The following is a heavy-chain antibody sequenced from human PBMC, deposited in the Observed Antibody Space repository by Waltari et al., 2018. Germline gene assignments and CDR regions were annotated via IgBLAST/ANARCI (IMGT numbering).Heavy chain of an antibody. Sequence: QLQLQESGPGLVKPSETLSLTCTVSGGSVSSSSYYWGWTRQPPGKGLEWIGSIYYSGDTYYNPSLKSRVTISVDTSKNQFSLRLNSVTVADTAVYYCARREIDSGYGYFGYWGQGTLVTVSS. D-gene: IGHD5-12*01. CDR1: GGSVSSSSYY. CDR3: ARREIDSGYGYFGY. V-gene: IGHV4-39*01. J-gene: IGHJ4*02. CDR2: IYYSGDT.